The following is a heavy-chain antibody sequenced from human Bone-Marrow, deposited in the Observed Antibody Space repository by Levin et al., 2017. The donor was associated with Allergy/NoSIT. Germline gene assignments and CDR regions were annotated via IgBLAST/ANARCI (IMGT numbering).Heavy chain of an antibody. CDR1: GYTFAGYW. Sequence: GESLKISCKGSGYTFAGYWIGWVRHMPGKGLEWMGIIFPGDSKTRYSPSFQGQVTMSADKSINTAYLQWSSLKASDTATYYCARLSGATLTQYFFDYWGRGTLVTVSS. V-gene: IGHV5-51*01. D-gene: IGHD3-10*01. J-gene: IGHJ4*02. CDR2: IFPGDSKT. CDR3: ARLSGATLTQYFFDY.